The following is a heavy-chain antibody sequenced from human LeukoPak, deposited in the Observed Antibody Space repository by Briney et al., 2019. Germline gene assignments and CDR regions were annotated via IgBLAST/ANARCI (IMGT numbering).Heavy chain of an antibody. D-gene: IGHD3-3*01. CDR2: INHSGST. Sequence: SETLSLTCAVYGGSFSGYYWSWIRQPPGKGLEWIGEINHSGSTNYNPSLKSRVTISVDTSKKQFSLKLSSVTAADTAVYYCARGKSYYDSTEGGFDYWGQGTLVTVSS. J-gene: IGHJ4*02. CDR3: ARGKSYYDSTEGGFDY. V-gene: IGHV4-34*01. CDR1: GGSFSGYY.